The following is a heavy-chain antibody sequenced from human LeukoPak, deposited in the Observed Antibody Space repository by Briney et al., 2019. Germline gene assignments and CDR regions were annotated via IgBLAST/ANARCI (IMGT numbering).Heavy chain of an antibody. Sequence: GGSLRLSCAASGFSVGNNYMSWVRQAPGKGLEWVSLVYSGGSTYYADSVKGRFTISRDISKNTVYLQMNSLRAEDTAVYYCAPGKDSSVPWGQGTLVTVSS. J-gene: IGHJ5*02. CDR2: VYSGGST. D-gene: IGHD6-19*01. CDR1: GFSVGNNY. CDR3: APGKDSSVP. V-gene: IGHV3-53*01.